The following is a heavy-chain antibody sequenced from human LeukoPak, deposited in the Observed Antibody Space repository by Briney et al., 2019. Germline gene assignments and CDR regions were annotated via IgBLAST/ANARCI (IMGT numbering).Heavy chain of an antibody. D-gene: IGHD4-17*01. CDR2: ISSNGDYI. J-gene: IGHJ4*02. V-gene: IGHV3-21*01. Sequence: GGSLRLSCAASGFTFTTYSMNWVRRAPGKGLEWVSSISSNGDYIYYADSLKGRFTISRDNAKNSLYLQMNSLRAEDTAVYYCARDQYGDYANDYWGQGTLVTVSS. CDR1: GFTFTTYS. CDR3: ARDQYGDYANDY.